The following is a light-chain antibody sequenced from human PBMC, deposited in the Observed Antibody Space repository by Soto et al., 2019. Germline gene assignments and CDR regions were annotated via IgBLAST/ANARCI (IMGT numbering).Light chain of an antibody. CDR1: SSDVGSYDL. V-gene: IGLV2-23*02. Sequence: QSALTQPASVSGAPGQSITISCTGTSSDVGSYDLVSWYQHHPGTAPKLILYEVTKRPSGVSNRFSGSQSGNTASLTISGLQTEDASHYYCCSYANGNTLLFGGGTKLTVL. CDR3: CSYANGNTLL. J-gene: IGLJ2*01. CDR2: EVT.